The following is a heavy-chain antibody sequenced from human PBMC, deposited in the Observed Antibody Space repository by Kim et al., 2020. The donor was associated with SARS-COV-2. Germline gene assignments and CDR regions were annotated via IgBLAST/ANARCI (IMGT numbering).Heavy chain of an antibody. J-gene: IGHJ3*02. CDR2: ASYDGNNK. V-gene: IGHV3-30*03. CDR1: GFTFGSYG. D-gene: IGHD3-22*01. CDR3: ARDHYDSSGYSDAFDI. Sequence: GGSLRLSCAASGFTFGSYGIHWVRQAPGKGLEWVAGASYDGNNKYYGDSVKGRFSISRDNSENTLYLQMNSLRADDTALYYCARDHYDSSGYSDAFDIWGQGTVVTVSS.